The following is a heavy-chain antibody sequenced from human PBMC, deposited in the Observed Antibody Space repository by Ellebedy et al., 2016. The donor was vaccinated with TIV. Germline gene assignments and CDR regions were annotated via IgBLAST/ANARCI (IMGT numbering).Heavy chain of an antibody. CDR1: GFTFSSFG. V-gene: IGHV3-30*18. CDR3: AKGGGAIQYYYDSSGTY. D-gene: IGHD3-22*01. CDR2: ISYDGTNK. Sequence: GGSLRLXCTASGFTFSSFGMHWVRQAPGKGLEWVAVISYDGTNKYYEDSVKGRFTISRDNFKNTLYLEMNSLRAEDTGVYYCAKGGGAIQYYYDSSGTYWGQGTLVTVSS. J-gene: IGHJ4*02.